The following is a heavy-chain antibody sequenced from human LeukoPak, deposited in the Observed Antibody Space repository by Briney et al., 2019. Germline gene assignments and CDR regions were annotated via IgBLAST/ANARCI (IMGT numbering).Heavy chain of an antibody. V-gene: IGHV6-1*01. D-gene: IGHD6-13*01. CDR3: ARAAEYSSSWSHYFDY. CDR1: GDSVSSNSAA. J-gene: IGHJ4*02. CDR2: TYYRSKWYN. Sequence: SQTLSLTCAISGDSVSSNSAAWNWIRQSPSRGLEWLGRTYYRSKWYNDYAVSVKSRITINPDTSKNRFSLQLNSVTPEDTAVYYCARAAEYSSSWSHYFDYWGQGTLVTVSS.